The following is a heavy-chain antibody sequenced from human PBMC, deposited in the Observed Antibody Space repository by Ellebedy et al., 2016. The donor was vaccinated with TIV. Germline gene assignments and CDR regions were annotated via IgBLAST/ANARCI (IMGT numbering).Heavy chain of an antibody. J-gene: IGHJ5*02. V-gene: IGHV3-66*01. CDR3: ARDPGGGGDYGDNWFDP. CDR2: LYKDGKS. CDR1: GITVSDYF. D-gene: IGHD4-17*01. Sequence: GESLKISCEASGITVSDYFMNWVRQAPGKGLEWVSVLYKDGKSNYTDSVNGRFTVSIDNSKNTLYLQMDSLRAEDTAVYYCARDPGGGGDYGDNWFDPWGRGTVVTVSS.